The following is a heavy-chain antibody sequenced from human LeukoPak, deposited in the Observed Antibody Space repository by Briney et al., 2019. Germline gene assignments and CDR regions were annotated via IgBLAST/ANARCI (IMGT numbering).Heavy chain of an antibody. CDR3: ARLSLISVVVPAAIPSYYGMDV. Sequence: SETLSLTCTVSGGSISSYYWSWIRQPAGKGREWIGRIYTSGSTNYNPSLKSRVTMSVDTSKNQFSLKLSSVTAADTAVYYCARLSLISVVVPAAIPSYYGMDVWGQGTTVTVSS. CDR2: IYTSGST. D-gene: IGHD2-2*01. V-gene: IGHV4-4*07. J-gene: IGHJ6*02. CDR1: GGSISSYY.